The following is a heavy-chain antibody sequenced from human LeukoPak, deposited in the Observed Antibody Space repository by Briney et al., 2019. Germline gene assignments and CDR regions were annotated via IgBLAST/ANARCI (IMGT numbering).Heavy chain of an antibody. CDR3: ARDQDYLDV. CDR2: ITASGGNT. Sequence: SGGSLRLSCAASGFTFSSYAMGWVRQAPGKGLEWVSAITASGGNTYYADSVKGRFTISRDNSKNTLYLQVNSLRSDDTAVYYCARDQDYLDVWGKGTTVTVSS. CDR1: GFTFSSYA. V-gene: IGHV3-23*01. J-gene: IGHJ6*03.